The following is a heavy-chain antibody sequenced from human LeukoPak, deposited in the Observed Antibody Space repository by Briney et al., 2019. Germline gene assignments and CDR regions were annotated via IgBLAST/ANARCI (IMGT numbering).Heavy chain of an antibody. J-gene: IGHJ4*02. Sequence: GGSLRLSCAASGFTFDDYGMSWVRQAPGKGLEWVSGINWNGGSTGYADSVKGRFTISRDNAKNSLYLQINSLRAEDTALYYCARETQYYYDSIYFDYWGQGTLVTVSS. CDR1: GFTFDDYG. CDR3: ARETQYYYDSIYFDY. V-gene: IGHV3-20*04. D-gene: IGHD3-22*01. CDR2: INWNGGST.